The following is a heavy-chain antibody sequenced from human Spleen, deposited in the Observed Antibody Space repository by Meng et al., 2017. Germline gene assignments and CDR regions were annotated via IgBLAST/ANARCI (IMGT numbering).Heavy chain of an antibody. CDR2: IYNTGST. D-gene: IGHD4-17*01. V-gene: IGHV4-59*01. J-gene: IGHJ4*02. CDR1: GYSITGSYN. CDR3: ARGSTVTKFDY. Sequence: SETLSLTCAVSGYSITGSYNWGWIRQPPGKGLEWIGFIYNTGSTNSNPSLKSRVTISVDTSKDQFSLKVSSVTAADTAMYYCARGSTVTKFDYWGQGTLVTVSS.